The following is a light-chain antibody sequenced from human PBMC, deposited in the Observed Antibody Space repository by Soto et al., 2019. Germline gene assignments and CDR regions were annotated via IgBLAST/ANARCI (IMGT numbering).Light chain of an antibody. J-gene: IGKJ1*01. CDR3: QQYGSSRT. CDR1: QSVSNY. V-gene: IGKV3-11*01. CDR2: DAS. Sequence: EIVLTQSPATLSLSPGERATLSCWASQSVSNYFVWYQQKPGQAPRLLIYDASKRATGIPARFSGSGSGTDFTLTISSLEPEDFAVYYCQQYGSSRTFGQGTKVDIK.